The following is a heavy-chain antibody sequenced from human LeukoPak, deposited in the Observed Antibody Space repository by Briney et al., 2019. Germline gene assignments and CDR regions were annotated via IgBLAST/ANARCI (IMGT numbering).Heavy chain of an antibody. D-gene: IGHD3-10*01. CDR1: GYTFTDYY. CDR3: ARXDXXXXGVXSDY. J-gene: IGHJ4*02. V-gene: IGHV1-2*02. CDR2: INPNSGYT. Sequence: ASVKVSCKASGYTFTDYYIHWVRQAPGQGLEYMGWINPNSGYTKYAPKFQDRVTMTRDTSISTVYMELSRLISGDTAVYYCARXDXXXXGVXSDYWGXGXLVXXS.